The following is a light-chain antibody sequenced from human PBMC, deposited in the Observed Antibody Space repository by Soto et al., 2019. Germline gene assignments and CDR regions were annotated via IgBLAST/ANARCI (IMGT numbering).Light chain of an antibody. CDR3: NSYTSSSSYV. V-gene: IGLV2-14*01. J-gene: IGLJ1*01. CDR1: SSDVGGYNY. CDR2: EVS. Sequence: QSVLTQPASVSGSPGQSITISCTGTSSDVGGYNYVSWYQQHPGKVPKLIIYEVSNRPSGVSNRFSGSKSGNMASLTISGLQAEDEADYYCNSYTSSSSYVFGTGTKLTVL.